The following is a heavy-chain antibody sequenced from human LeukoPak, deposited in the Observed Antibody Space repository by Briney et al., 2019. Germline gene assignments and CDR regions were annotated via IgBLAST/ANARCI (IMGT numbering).Heavy chain of an antibody. J-gene: IGHJ4*02. CDR2: IKQDGSQR. V-gene: IGHV3-7*01. CDR3: Y. CDR1: GFTFSDYW. Sequence: GGSLRLSCTASGFTFSDYWMTWVRQAPGKGPEWVANIKQDGSQRYYVDSVRGRFTISGDNAKNSLFLQMNGLRAEDTAVYFDYWGQGTLVTVSS.